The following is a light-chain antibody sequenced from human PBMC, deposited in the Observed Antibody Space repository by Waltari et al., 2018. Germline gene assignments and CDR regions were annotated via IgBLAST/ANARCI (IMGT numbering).Light chain of an antibody. CDR3: QSADKTGSHVV. Sequence: SFVLTQPPSLSVSPGQMAKITCSADVLPKQFSSWYLQKPGQAPLLLIHKDPQRPSRVPERFSGSNSGTTVTLTISGVQAEDEADYYCQSADKTGSHVVFGGGTKLTVL. V-gene: IGLV3-25*03. CDR2: KDP. J-gene: IGLJ2*01. CDR1: VLPKQF.